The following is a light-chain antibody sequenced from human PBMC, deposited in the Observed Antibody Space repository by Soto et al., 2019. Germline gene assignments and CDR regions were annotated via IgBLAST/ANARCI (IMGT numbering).Light chain of an antibody. CDR1: QTISTH. CDR3: RQYDDLPPT. J-gene: IGKJ5*01. V-gene: IGKV1-33*01. Sequence: DILMTHSPSSLSASVGDRVTITCLASQTISTHLNWYQQKPGKAPNVLIYAASTLPTGVPSRFSGSGSGTDFTFTISSLQPEDIATYYCRQYDDLPPTFGQGTRLEI. CDR2: AAS.